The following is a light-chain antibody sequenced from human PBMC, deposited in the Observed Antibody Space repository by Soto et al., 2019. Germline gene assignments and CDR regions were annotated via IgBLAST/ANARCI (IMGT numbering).Light chain of an antibody. CDR2: GVS. CDR3: QQYNSYPFV. J-gene: IGKJ3*01. CDR1: QSVSSSY. V-gene: IGKV3-15*01. Sequence: EIVLTQSPGTLSLSPGERATLSCRASQSVSSSYLAWYQQKPGQAPRLLIYGVSTRATGIPARFSGSESGTEFTLTISSLQSEDFATYYCQQYNSYPFVFGPGTKVDIK.